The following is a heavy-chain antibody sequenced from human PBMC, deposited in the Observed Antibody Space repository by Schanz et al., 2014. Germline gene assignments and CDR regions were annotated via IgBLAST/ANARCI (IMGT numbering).Heavy chain of an antibody. CDR3: ARPALWFGDNCFDP. J-gene: IGHJ5*02. Sequence: EVQLVESGGGLVQPGGSLRLSCASSGFSFTTYAMSWVRQAPGKGLEWVSAISGSGGSTYYADSVKGRFTISRDNSKNTLYLQMNSLRAEDTAVYYCARPALWFGDNCFDPWGQGTLVTVSS. D-gene: IGHD3-10*01. CDR1: GFSFTTYA. CDR2: ISGSGGST. V-gene: IGHV3-23*04.